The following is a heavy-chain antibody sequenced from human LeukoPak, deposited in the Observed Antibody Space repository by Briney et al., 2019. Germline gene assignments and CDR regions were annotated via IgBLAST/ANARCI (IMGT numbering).Heavy chain of an antibody. CDR3: ARVGGPFDI. Sequence: KPSETLSLTCGVSGYSISSDYYWGWIRQPPGKGLEWIGSIYHSGSTYYHPSLKSRVTISVDTSKNQFSLRLSSVTAADTAVYYCARVGGPFDIWGQGPMVTVSS. CDR2: IYHSGST. J-gene: IGHJ3*02. CDR1: GYSISSDYY. V-gene: IGHV4-38-2*01. D-gene: IGHD3-16*01.